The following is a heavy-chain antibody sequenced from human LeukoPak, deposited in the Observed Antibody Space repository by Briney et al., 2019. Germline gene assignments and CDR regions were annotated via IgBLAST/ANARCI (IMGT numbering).Heavy chain of an antibody. V-gene: IGHV5-51*01. CDR2: IYPGDSDT. J-gene: IGHJ3*02. Sequence: PGESLKISCKGSGYSFTSYWIGWVRQMPGKGLEWMGIIYPGDSDTRYSPSLQGQVTISADKSISTAYLQWSSLKASDTAMYYCARGGVVVPAALPPLAFDIWGQGTMVTVSS. CDR3: ARGGVVVPAALPPLAFDI. D-gene: IGHD2-2*01. CDR1: GYSFTSYW.